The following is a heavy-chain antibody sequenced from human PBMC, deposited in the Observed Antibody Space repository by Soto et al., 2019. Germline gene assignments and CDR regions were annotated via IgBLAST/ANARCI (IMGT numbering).Heavy chain of an antibody. CDR1: GFTFSRYL. V-gene: IGHV3-74*01. D-gene: IGHD6-13*01. Sequence: GGSLRLSCAVSGFTFSRYLMHWVRQAPGKGLVWVSRISSDGRDTIYADSVRGRFTISRDNAKNMLYLQMNSLTADDTAIYFCVRGWIPYQHLGYLNFWGQGTLVTV. J-gene: IGHJ4*02. CDR3: VRGWIPYQHLGYLNF. CDR2: ISSDGRDT.